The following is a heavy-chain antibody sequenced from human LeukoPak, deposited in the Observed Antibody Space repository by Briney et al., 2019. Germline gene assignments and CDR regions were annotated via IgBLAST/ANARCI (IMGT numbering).Heavy chain of an antibody. CDR2: ISRSSSYI. CDR1: GFTFSSYS. D-gene: IGHD3-10*01. Sequence: GGSLRLSCAASGFTFSSYSMNWVRQAPGKGLEWVSSISRSSSYIYYADSVKGRFTISRDNSKNTLYLQMNSLRAEDTAVYYCAKDGYMVRGVIISGGDAFDIWGQGTMVTVSS. CDR3: AKDGYMVRGVIISGGDAFDI. J-gene: IGHJ3*02. V-gene: IGHV3-21*01.